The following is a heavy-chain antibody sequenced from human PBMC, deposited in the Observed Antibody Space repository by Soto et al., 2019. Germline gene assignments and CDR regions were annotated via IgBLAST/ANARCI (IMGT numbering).Heavy chain of an antibody. CDR2: INPNSGGT. D-gene: IGHD3-9*01. J-gene: IGHJ6*03. V-gene: IGHV1-2*04. CDR3: ARFIPAGDLTGYYSYMDV. Sequence: ASVKVSCKASGYTLTGYYMHWVRQAPGQGLEWMGWINPNSGGTNYAQKFQGWVTMTRDTSISTAYMELSRLRSDDTAVYYCARFIPAGDLTGYYSYMDVWGKGTTVTVSS. CDR1: GYTLTGYY.